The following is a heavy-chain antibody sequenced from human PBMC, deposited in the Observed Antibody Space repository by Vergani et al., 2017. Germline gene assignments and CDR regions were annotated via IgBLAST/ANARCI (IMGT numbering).Heavy chain of an antibody. V-gene: IGHV1-18*01. J-gene: IGHJ4*02. Sequence: QVQLVQSGDEVKKPGASVKLSCKTSGYNFYNYAIYWVRQAPGQGLEWVGWLIVYNGPTNYAQKLQDRVTLTTDTLTSTAYMELRTLRSDDTAFYYCARASVAGASDLDYWGQGARVTVPS. D-gene: IGHD6-19*01. CDR3: ARASVAGASDLDY. CDR2: LIVYNGPT. CDR1: GYNFYNYA.